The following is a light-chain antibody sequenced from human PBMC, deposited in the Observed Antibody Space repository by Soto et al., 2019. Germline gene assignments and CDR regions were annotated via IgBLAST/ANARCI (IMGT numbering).Light chain of an antibody. J-gene: IGKJ3*01. Sequence: DIPMTQSPSSLSASVGDRVTITCRASRSINSYLNWYQQKPGKAPSLVIYDASSVQSGVPSRFSGSGSGTDFTLTISSLQPEDSATYYCQQSYTTPFTFGPGTKVAI. CDR1: RSINSY. CDR3: QQSYTTPFT. V-gene: IGKV1-39*01. CDR2: DAS.